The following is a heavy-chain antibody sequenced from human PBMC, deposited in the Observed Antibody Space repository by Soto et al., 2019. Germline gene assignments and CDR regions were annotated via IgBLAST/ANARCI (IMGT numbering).Heavy chain of an antibody. V-gene: IGHV1-18*01. CDR1: GYRFSNYG. Sequence: ASVKVSCKASGYRFSNYGINWVRQAPGQGLEWVGWISSYNGNTNYAQSLQGRVTMTTDTSTTTAYMELRSLTSDVTAVYCAASDCPSIAAPGGCIDVWGQGTTVTVSS. CDR3: ASDCPSIAAPGGCIDV. CDR2: ISSYNGNT. J-gene: IGHJ6*02. D-gene: IGHD6-6*01.